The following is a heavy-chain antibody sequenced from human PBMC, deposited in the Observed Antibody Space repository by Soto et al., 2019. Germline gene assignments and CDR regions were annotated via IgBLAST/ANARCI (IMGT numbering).Heavy chain of an antibody. CDR1: GGSISSSNL. V-gene: IGHV4-4*02. CDR2: IYHSGST. Sequence: SETLSLTCAVSGGSISSSNLWSWVRQPPGKGLEWIGEIYHSGSTNYNPSLKSRVTISVDKSKNQFSLKLSSVTAADTAVYYCARVSGSYYYGMDVWGQGTTVTVSS. D-gene: IGHD1-26*01. CDR3: ARVSGSYYYGMDV. J-gene: IGHJ6*02.